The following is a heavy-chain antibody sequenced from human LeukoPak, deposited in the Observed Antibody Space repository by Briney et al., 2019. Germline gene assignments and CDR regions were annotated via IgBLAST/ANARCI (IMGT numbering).Heavy chain of an antibody. CDR2: ISGSGGST. Sequence: GGSLRLSCAASGFTFSSYAMSWVRQAPGKGLEWVSAISGSGGSTYYADSVKGRFTISRDNSKNTLYLQMNSLRAEDTAVYYRAKDWGYYDSSGYYSSWFDPWGQGTLVTVSS. D-gene: IGHD3-22*01. CDR1: GFTFSSYA. CDR3: AKDWGYYDSSGYYSSWFDP. J-gene: IGHJ5*02. V-gene: IGHV3-23*01.